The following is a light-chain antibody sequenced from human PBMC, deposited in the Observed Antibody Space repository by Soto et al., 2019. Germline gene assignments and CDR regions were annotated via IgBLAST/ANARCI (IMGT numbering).Light chain of an antibody. Sequence: QSVLTQPASVSGSPGQSITISCTGTSSDVGSYNLVSWYQQHPGKAPKLMIYEGSKRPSGVSNRFSGSKSGNTASLTISRLQAEDEADYYGCSYAGSSTWVFGGGTKLTVL. CDR2: EGS. V-gene: IGLV2-23*01. J-gene: IGLJ3*02. CDR3: CSYAGSSTWV. CDR1: SSDVGSYNL.